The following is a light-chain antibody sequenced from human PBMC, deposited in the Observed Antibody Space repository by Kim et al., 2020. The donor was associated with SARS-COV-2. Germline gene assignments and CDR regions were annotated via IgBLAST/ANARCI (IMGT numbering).Light chain of an antibody. V-gene: IGKV1-33*01. CDR2: DAS. Sequence: DIQMTQSPSSLSASVGDRVTISCQATQDISSNLTWYQQKPGKAPKLLISDASNLEAGVSSRFGGSGSGTDFAFTINSLQPEDFATYYCQQYDDFPITFGQGTRLEIK. CDR3: QQYDDFPIT. CDR1: QDISSN. J-gene: IGKJ5*01.